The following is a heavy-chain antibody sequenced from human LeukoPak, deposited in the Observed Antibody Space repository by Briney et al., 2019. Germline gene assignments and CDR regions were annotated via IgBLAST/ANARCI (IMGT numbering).Heavy chain of an antibody. CDR2: ISWNSGSI. V-gene: IGHV3-9*01. CDR3: AKDAFTNDYYFDY. J-gene: IGHJ4*02. D-gene: IGHD1-1*01. Sequence: GGSLRLSCAASGFTFDDYAMHWVRHAPGKGLEWVSGISWNSGSIVYADSVKGRFTISRDNAKNSLYLQMNSLRAEDTALYYCAKDAFTNDYYFDYWGQGTLVTVSS. CDR1: GFTFDDYA.